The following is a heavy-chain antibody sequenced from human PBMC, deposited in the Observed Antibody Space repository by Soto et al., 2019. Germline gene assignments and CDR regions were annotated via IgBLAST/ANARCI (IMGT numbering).Heavy chain of an antibody. J-gene: IGHJ4*02. CDR3: ARDRSNHDY. V-gene: IGHV1-18*04. CDR2: ISSHNRNT. Sequence: QVQLVQYGAEVKKPGASVKVSCRASGYTFVNCGISWVRQAPGQGFEWMGWISSHNRNTNYAQNFQGRVTMTMDTSTSTAYMELRSLTSDDTAMYYCARDRSNHDYWGQGTLVTVSS. CDR1: GYTFVNCG.